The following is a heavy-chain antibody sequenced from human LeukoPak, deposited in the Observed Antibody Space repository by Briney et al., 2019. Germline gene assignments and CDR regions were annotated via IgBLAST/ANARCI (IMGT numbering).Heavy chain of an antibody. CDR2: IYYGGST. CDR1: GGSISRTTST. CDR3: VRSTDWYFDL. Sequence: PSETLSLTCTVSGGSISRTTSTWVWIRQPPGKGLGWIANIYYGGSTYYNPTLKSRVTISVDTSKIHFSLRLSSVTAADTAVYYCVRSTDWYFDLWGRGTLVTVSS. J-gene: IGHJ2*01. V-gene: IGHV4-39*02.